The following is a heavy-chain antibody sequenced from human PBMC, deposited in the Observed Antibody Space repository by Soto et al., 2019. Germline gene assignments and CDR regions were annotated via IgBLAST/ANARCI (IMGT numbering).Heavy chain of an antibody. D-gene: IGHD4-17*01. CDR2: ISAYNGNT. CDR3: ARDRLCGMTTVTSNWFDP. Sequence: QVQLVQSGAEVKKPGASVKVSCTASGYTFPSYGISWVRQAPGQGLEWMGWISAYNGNTNYAQKIQGRATRTTDTSTSTAYMELRSLRSDDTAVYYCARDRLCGMTTVTSNWFDPWGQGTLVTVSS. J-gene: IGHJ5*02. CDR1: GYTFPSYG. V-gene: IGHV1-18*01.